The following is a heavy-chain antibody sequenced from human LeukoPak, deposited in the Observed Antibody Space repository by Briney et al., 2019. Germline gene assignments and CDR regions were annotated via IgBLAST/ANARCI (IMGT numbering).Heavy chain of an antibody. J-gene: IGHJ4*02. V-gene: IGHV1-8*01. CDR3: ARVPNYYDSSDIDY. CDR1: GSTFTSYD. D-gene: IGHD3-22*01. Sequence: ASVKVSCKASGSTFTSYDINWVRQATGQGLEWMGWMNPNSGNTGYAQKFQGRVTMTRNTSISTAYMELSSLRSEDTAVYYCARVPNYYDSSDIDYWGQGTLVTVSS. CDR2: MNPNSGNT.